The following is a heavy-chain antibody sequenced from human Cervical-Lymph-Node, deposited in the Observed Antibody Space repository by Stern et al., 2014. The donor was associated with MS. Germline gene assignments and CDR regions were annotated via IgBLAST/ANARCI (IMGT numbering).Heavy chain of an antibody. Sequence: VQLVQSGAEVKKPGASVKVSCKASGYTFTSYDINWVRQATGQGLEWMGWMKPNSDNTDYAQKFQVRVTMTRNTSISTAYMELSSLRSEDTAVYYCARGPLLLTPSGSLDYWGQGTLVTVSS. CDR1: GYTFTSYD. CDR3: ARGPLLLTPSGSLDY. CDR2: MKPNSDNT. J-gene: IGHJ4*02. V-gene: IGHV1-8*01. D-gene: IGHD6-19*01.